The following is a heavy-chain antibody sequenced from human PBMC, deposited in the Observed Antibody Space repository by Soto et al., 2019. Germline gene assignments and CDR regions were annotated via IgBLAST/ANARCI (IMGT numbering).Heavy chain of an antibody. CDR1: GGSIRSSNYY. CDR3: ARHATVTSAEYFQH. CDR2: IYYSGST. Sequence: PAETLSLTCTVSGGSIRSSNYYWGRIRQPPGKGLEWIGSIYYSGSTYYNPSLKSRVTISVDTSKNQFSLKLSSVTAADTAVYHCARHATVTSAEYFQHWGQGTLVTVSS. J-gene: IGHJ1*01. D-gene: IGHD4-17*01. V-gene: IGHV4-39*01.